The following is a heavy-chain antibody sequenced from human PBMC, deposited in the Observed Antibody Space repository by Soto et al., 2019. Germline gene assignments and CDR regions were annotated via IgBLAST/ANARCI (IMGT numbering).Heavy chain of an antibody. J-gene: IGHJ4*02. V-gene: IGHV3-9*01. D-gene: IGHD3-3*01. CDR3: AKGIRFLEWLVDS. CDR1: GFTFDDYA. Sequence: GGSLRLSCAASGFTFDDYALHWVRQAPGKGLEWVSGISWNSGSIGYADSVKGRFTISRDNAKNSLYLQMNSLRAEDTALYYCAKGIRFLEWLVDSWGQGTLVTVSS. CDR2: ISWNSGSI.